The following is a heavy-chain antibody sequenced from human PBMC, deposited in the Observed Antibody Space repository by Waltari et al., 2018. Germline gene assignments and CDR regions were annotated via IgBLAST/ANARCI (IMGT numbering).Heavy chain of an antibody. CDR3: AKDKRVGGMSYAFDI. CDR2: IWYDGSNK. Sequence: QVQLVESGGGVVQPGRSLRLSCAASGFTLSSFGMHWVRKAPGKGLEWVAVIWYDGSNKYYADSVKGRFTISRDNSKNTLYLQMNSLRAEDTAMYYCAKDKRVGGMSYAFDIWGQGTMVTVSS. D-gene: IGHD3-10*01. V-gene: IGHV3-30*18. CDR1: GFTLSSFG. J-gene: IGHJ3*02.